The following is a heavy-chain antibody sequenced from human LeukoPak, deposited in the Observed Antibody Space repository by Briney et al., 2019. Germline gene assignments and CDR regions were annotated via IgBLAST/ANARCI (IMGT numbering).Heavy chain of an antibody. CDR3: AGRDNGYYYGMDV. CDR1: GFTVSSNY. V-gene: IGHV3-66*01. Sequence: GGSLRLSCAASGFTVSSNYMGSVRHTPGKGLEWVSLIYSGGSTYYADSVKGRFTISRDNPKNTLYLQMNSLRAEDTAVYYCAGRDNGYYYGMDVWGQGTTVTVSS. CDR2: IYSGGST. D-gene: IGHD2-8*01. J-gene: IGHJ6*02.